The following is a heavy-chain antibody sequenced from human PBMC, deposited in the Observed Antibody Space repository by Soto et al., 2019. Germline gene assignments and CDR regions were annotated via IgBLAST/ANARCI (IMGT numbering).Heavy chain of an antibody. CDR3: ARKADCSGGSCYSHYYYGMDV. D-gene: IGHD2-15*01. CDR1: GGSFSGYY. J-gene: IGHJ6*02. V-gene: IGHV4-34*02. CDR2: INHSGST. Sequence: QVQLQQWGAGLLKPSETLSLTCAVYGGSFSGYYWSWIRQPPGKGLEWIGEINHSGSTNYNSSLKSRVTISVDTSQNQFSLKLSSVTAADTAVYYCARKADCSGGSCYSHYYYGMDVWGQGTTVTVSS.